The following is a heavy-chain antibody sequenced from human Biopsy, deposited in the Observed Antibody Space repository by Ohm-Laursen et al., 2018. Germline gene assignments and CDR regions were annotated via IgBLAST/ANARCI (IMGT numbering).Heavy chain of an antibody. CDR1: GYSSTSYY. Sequence: ASVKVSCKASGYSSTSYYMHWVRQAPGQGLEWMGMVNPSGSTTSYPQIFQGRVTMTRDTSKSTVYMELSSLRSADTAVYFCARNTGWYGDLYYFDYWGQGTLVTVSS. J-gene: IGHJ4*02. V-gene: IGHV1-46*01. CDR3: ARNTGWYGDLYYFDY. D-gene: IGHD6-19*01. CDR2: VNPSGSTT.